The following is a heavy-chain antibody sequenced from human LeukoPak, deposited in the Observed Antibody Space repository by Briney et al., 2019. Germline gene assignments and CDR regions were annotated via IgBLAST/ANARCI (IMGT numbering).Heavy chain of an antibody. D-gene: IGHD1-26*01. V-gene: IGHV4-59*01. J-gene: IGHJ4*02. CDR3: ATDSGSYFYFDY. CDR2: IYYSGST. Sequence: SESLSLTWSVTVGSISSYYGSWIRQPPWKGLEWIGYIYYSGSTNYNPSLKSRVTISVDTSKNQFSLKLSSVTAADTAVYYCATDSGSYFYFDYWGQGTLVTVSS. CDR1: VGSISSYY.